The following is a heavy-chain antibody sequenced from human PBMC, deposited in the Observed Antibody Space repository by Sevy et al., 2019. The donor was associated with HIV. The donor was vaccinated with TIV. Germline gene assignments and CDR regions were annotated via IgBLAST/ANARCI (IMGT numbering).Heavy chain of an antibody. CDR2: INPNSGGT. V-gene: IGHV1-2*04. CDR1: GYTFTGYY. CDR3: ARGWYDSSGYPLLYYFDY. Sequence: ASVKVSCKASGYTFTGYYMHWVRQAPGQGLEWMGWINPNSGGTNYAQKFQGWVTMTRDTSISTAYMELSRLRSDHTAVYYCARGWYDSSGYPLLYYFDYWGQGTLVTVSS. J-gene: IGHJ4*02. D-gene: IGHD3-22*01.